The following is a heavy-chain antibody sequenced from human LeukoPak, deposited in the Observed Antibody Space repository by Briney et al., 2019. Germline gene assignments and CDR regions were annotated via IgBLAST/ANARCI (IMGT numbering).Heavy chain of an antibody. Sequence: PGGSLRLSCAASGFTVSSNYMSWVRQAPGKGLEWVSVIYSGGSTYYADSVKGRFTISRDNSKNTLYLQMNSLRAEDTAVYYCARGGAAVAGTFGLYFDYWGQGTLVTVSS. CDR2: IYSGGST. J-gene: IGHJ4*02. D-gene: IGHD6-19*01. V-gene: IGHV3-53*01. CDR1: GFTVSSNY. CDR3: ARGGAAVAGTFGLYFDY.